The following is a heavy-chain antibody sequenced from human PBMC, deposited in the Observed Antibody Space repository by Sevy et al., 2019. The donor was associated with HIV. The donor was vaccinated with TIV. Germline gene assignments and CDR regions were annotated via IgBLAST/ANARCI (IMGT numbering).Heavy chain of an antibody. V-gene: IGHV3-30-3*01. CDR3: ARLFSCGGDCYYLDY. CDR1: GFTFSNYD. D-gene: IGHD2-21*02. CDR2: ISHDGNYK. J-gene: IGHJ4*02. Sequence: GGYLRLSCAASGFTFSNYDMHWVRQAPGKGLEWVGVISHDGNYKNYADTVKVRFTISRDDFKNTLYLQMSSLRPEDTAVYFCARLFSCGGDCYYLDYWGQGALVTVSS.